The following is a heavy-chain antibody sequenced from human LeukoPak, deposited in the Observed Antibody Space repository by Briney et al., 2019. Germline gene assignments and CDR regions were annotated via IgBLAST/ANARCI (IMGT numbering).Heavy chain of an antibody. V-gene: IGHV3-43*02. CDR3: AKGPVGATRQFDY. D-gene: IGHD1-26*01. CDR2: ISWDGGST. J-gene: IGHJ4*02. CDR1: GFTFSSYG. Sequence: GGSLRLSCAASGFTFSSYGMSWVRQAPGKGLEWVSLISWDGGSTYYADSVKGRFTISRDNSKNSLYLQMNSLRTEDTALYYCAKGPVGATRQFDYWGQGTLVTVSS.